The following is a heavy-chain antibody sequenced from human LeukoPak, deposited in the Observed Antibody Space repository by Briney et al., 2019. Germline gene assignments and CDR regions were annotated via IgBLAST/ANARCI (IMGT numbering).Heavy chain of an antibody. D-gene: IGHD4-23*01. Sequence: GGSPRLSCAASGFTFRTYTMHWVRQAPGKGLEWVASISYDGYYKYYAESVKGPFIISRDNSKNTLYLQINSLRADDTAVYYCASAGAVTDSFVHWGEGTLVIVSS. CDR3: ASAGAVTDSFVH. V-gene: IGHV3-30-3*01. CDR1: GFTFRTYT. J-gene: IGHJ5*02. CDR2: ISYDGYYK.